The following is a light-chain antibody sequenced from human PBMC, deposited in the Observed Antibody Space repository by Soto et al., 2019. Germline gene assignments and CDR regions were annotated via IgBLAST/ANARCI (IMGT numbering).Light chain of an antibody. V-gene: IGKV1-39*01. Sequence: DIQMTQSPSSLSASLGDRVTITCRASQSISSYLNWYQQKPGKAPKLLIYDASSLQSGVPSRFSGSGSGTDFTLAISSLQPEDFATYYCQQSYSTPTTFGQGTKLEIK. CDR2: DAS. CDR1: QSISSY. CDR3: QQSYSTPTT. J-gene: IGKJ2*01.